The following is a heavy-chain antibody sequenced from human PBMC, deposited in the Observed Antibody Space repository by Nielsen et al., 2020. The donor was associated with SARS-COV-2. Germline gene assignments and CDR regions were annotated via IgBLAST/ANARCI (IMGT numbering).Heavy chain of an antibody. CDR2: ISYDGSNK. Sequence: GESLKISCAASGFTFSSYGMHWVRQAPGKGLEWVAVISYDGSNKYYADSVKGRFTISRDNSKNTLYLQMNSLRAEDTAVYYCARRGGSYYFDYWGQGTLVTVSS. D-gene: IGHD1-26*01. CDR3: ARRGGSYYFDY. V-gene: IGHV3-33*05. J-gene: IGHJ4*02. CDR1: GFTFSSYG.